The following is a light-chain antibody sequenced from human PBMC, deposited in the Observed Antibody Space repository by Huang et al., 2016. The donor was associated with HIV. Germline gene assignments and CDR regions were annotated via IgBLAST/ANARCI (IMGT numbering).Light chain of an antibody. V-gene: IGKV3D-20*01. CDR3: QQYGSSSYT. J-gene: IGKJ2*01. CDR1: QSVSSRY. Sequence: EIVLTQSPASLSLSPGERAMLSCGACQSVSSRYLAWFQQKPGLPPRLLIYDCSVRAPGIPDRFSGGGSGTDFTLTISRLEPEDFSVYYCQQYGSSSYTFGQGTKLEIK. CDR2: DCS.